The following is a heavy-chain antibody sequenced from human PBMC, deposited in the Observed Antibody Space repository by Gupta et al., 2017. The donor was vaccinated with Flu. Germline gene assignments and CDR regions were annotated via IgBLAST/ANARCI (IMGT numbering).Heavy chain of an antibody. Sequence: QVQLVQSGAEVKKPGSSVKVSCKASGGSFSSNAITWVRQAPGQGLEWMGAIIPSFGTPTYAQKFQGRVTIVADESTGTSYMEMSSLTSGDTAVYCARAPGGYNHYYGLDVWGQGTTVTVSS. CDR2: IIPSFGTP. CDR3: ARAPGGYNHYYGLDV. J-gene: IGHJ6*02. V-gene: IGHV1-69*01. D-gene: IGHD2-15*01. CDR1: GGSFSSNA.